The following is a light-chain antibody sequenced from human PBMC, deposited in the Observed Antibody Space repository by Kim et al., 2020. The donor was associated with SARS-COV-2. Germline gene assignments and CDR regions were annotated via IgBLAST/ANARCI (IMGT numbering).Light chain of an antibody. CDR1: QSISSW. CDR2: KAS. V-gene: IGKV1-5*03. J-gene: IGKJ5*01. CDR3: QQYNSYSST. Sequence: ASVGDRFTITCRASQSISSWLAWYQQKPGKAPKLLIYKASSLESGVPSRFSGSGSGTEFTLTISSLQPDDFATYYCQQYNSYSSTFGQGTRLEIK.